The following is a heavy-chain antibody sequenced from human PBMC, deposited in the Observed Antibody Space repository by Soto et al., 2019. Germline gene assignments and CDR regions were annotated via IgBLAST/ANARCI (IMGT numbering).Heavy chain of an antibody. Sequence: ASVKVSCKASGYTFTSYDINWVRQATGQGLEWMRRMNPNSGNTGYAQKIQGRVTMTRNTSISTAYMKLSSLISEDTAVYFCARGLIDFRIAVADPNFDYWGLGTLVTVSS. J-gene: IGHJ4*02. CDR2: MNPNSGNT. CDR1: GYTFTSYD. V-gene: IGHV1-8*01. D-gene: IGHD6-19*01. CDR3: ARGLIDFRIAVADPNFDY.